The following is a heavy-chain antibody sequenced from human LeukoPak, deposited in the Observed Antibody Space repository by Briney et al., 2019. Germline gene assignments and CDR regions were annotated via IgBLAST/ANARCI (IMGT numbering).Heavy chain of an antibody. D-gene: IGHD4-17*01. V-gene: IGHV3-33*01. CDR3: ARDPFSPYGEAFGSEAFDI. CDR1: GFTFSSYG. CDR2: IWYDGSNK. Sequence: GGSLRLSCAASGFTFSSYGMHWVRQAPGKGLEWVAVIWYDGSNKYYADSVKGRFTISRDNSKNTLYLQMNSLRAEDTAVYYCARDPFSPYGEAFGSEAFDIWGQGTMVTVSS. J-gene: IGHJ3*02.